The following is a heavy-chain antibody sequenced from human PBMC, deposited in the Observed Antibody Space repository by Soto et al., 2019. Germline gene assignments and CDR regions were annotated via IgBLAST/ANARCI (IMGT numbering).Heavy chain of an antibody. CDR1: GGTFSSYT. D-gene: IGHD6-13*01. V-gene: IGHV1-69*08. CDR2: IIPILGIA. J-gene: IGHJ4*02. Sequence: QVQLVQSGAEVKKPGSSVKVSCKASGGTFSSYTISWVRQAPGQGLEWMGRIIPILGIANYAQKCQGRVTITADKSTSTAYMELSSLRSEDTAVYYCAGELRQQLVTFDYWGQGTLVTVSS. CDR3: AGELRQQLVTFDY.